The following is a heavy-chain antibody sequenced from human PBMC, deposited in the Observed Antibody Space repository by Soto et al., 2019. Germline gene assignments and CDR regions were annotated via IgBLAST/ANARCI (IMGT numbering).Heavy chain of an antibody. V-gene: IGHV3-33*01. D-gene: IGHD6-13*01. J-gene: IGHJ3*02. CDR3: ARPTAGHDAFDI. CDR1: GFTFSSYG. CDR2: IWYDGSNK. Sequence: QVQLVESGGGVVQPGRSLRLSCAASGFTFSSYGMHWVRQAPGKGLEWVAVIWYDGSNKYYADSVKGRFTISRDNSKHTLYLQMNSLRAEDTAVYYCARPTAGHDAFDIWGQGTMVTVSS.